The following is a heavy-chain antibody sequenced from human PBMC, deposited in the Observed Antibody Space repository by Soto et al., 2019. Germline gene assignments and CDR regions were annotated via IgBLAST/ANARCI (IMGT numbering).Heavy chain of an antibody. CDR2: IYYSGST. V-gene: IGHV4-39*01. CDR3: ARTGGGPYYYGMDV. CDR1: GGSISSSSYY. D-gene: IGHD7-27*01. Sequence: SETLSLTCTVSGGSISSSSYYWGWIRQPPGKGLEWIGSIYYSGSTYYNPSLKSRVTISVDTSKNQFSLKLSSVTAADTAVYYCARTGGGPYYYGMDVWGQGTTVTV. J-gene: IGHJ6*02.